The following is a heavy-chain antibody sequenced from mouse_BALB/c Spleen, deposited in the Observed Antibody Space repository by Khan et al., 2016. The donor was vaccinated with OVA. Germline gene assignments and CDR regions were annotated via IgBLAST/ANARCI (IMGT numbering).Heavy chain of an antibody. CDR3: ARRNYFGYTVAY. J-gene: IGHJ3*01. Sequence: QVRLQQSGAELARPGASVKLSCKASGYTFTDFYINWVKQRTGQGLEWIGEISPGSGDTFYNERFKDKATLTADKSSNTAYMQLSSLTSEASAVYFCARRNYFGYTVAYWGQGTLVTVSA. CDR2: ISPGSGDT. D-gene: IGHD1-2*01. V-gene: IGHV1-77*01. CDR1: GYTFTDFY.